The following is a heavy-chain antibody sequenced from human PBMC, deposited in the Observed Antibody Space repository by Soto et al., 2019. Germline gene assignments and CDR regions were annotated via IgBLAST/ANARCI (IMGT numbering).Heavy chain of an antibody. CDR2: VHISGHS. Sequence: SETLSLTCTLSGGSVRAPDWWNWVRQSPDKGLEWIAEVHISGHSNYNPSLRSRVSVSIDSSKNQFYLNLNSVTAADTAIYYCARVCQGCSAPNCYIDSRGQAPQVTVSS. D-gene: IGHD2-2*01. CDR3: ARVCQGCSAPNCYIDS. V-gene: IGHV4-4*02. J-gene: IGHJ5*01. CDR1: GGSVRAPDW.